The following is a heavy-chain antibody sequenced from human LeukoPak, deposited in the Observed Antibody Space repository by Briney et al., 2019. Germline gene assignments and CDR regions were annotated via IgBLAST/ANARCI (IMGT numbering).Heavy chain of an antibody. CDR1: GDSVSNKNTA. Sequence: SQTLSLTCAISGDSVSNKNTAWNWIRQSPSRGLEWLGRTYYRSKWHNTYAASVKSRITINPDTSKNQFSLQLNSVTPEDTAVYFCVRLVDGDIDYWGQGTLVTVSS. J-gene: IGHJ4*02. V-gene: IGHV6-1*01. CDR2: TYYRSKWHN. D-gene: IGHD5-12*01. CDR3: VRLVDGDIDY.